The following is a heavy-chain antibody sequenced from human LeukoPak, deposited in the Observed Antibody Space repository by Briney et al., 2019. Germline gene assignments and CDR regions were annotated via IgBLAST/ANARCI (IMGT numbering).Heavy chain of an antibody. CDR2: INHSGST. D-gene: IGHD2-2*01. J-gene: IGHJ5*02. Sequence: PSETLSLTCAVYGGSFSGYFWSWIRQPPGKGLEWIREINHSGSTNYNPSLKSRVTISVDTSKNQFSLKLSSVTAADTAVYYCARGIRYCSSTSCYLLASNWFDPWGQGTLVTVSS. V-gene: IGHV4-34*01. CDR1: GGSFSGYF. CDR3: ARGIRYCSSTSCYLLASNWFDP.